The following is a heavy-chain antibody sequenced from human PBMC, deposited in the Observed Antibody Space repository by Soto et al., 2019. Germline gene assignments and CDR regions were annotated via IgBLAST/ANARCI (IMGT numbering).Heavy chain of an antibody. D-gene: IGHD6-13*01. J-gene: IGHJ4*02. CDR3: ARDLAPYSSSNCDY. Sequence: EVQLLESGGGLVQPGGSLRLSCAASGFTFSSYWMSWVRQAPGKGLEWVANIKQDGSEKYYVDSVKGRFTISRDNAKNALYLQMNSLRAEDTAVYYCARDLAPYSSSNCDYWGQGTLVTVSS. V-gene: IGHV3-7*05. CDR2: IKQDGSEK. CDR1: GFTFSSYW.